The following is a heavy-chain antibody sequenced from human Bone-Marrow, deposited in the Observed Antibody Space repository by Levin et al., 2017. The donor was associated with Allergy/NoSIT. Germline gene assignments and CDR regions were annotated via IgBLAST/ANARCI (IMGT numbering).Heavy chain of an antibody. J-gene: IGHJ4*02. D-gene: IGHD2-15*01. CDR3: ASLGGLLLSR. CDR1: GGSISSSSYY. Sequence: SETLSLTCTVSGGSISSSSYYWGWIRQPPGKGLEWIGSIYYSGSTYYNPSLKSRVTISVDTSKNQFSLKLSSVTAADTAVYYCASLGGLLLSRWGQGTLVTVSS. V-gene: IGHV4-39*01. CDR2: IYYSGST.